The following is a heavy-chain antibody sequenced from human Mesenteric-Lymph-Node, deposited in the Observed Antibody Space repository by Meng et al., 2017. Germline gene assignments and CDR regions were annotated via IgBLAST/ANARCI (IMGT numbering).Heavy chain of an antibody. CDR3: ARDEGLGYSYGYFFY. CDR2: INAGNGNT. D-gene: IGHD5-18*01. V-gene: IGHV1-3*01. CDR1: GYTFTSYA. J-gene: IGHJ4*02. Sequence: QVQLVMSGAEVKKPGASVKVSCKASGYTFTSYAMHWVRQAPGQRLEWMGWINAGNGNTKYSQKFQGRVTITRDTSASTAHMELSSLRSEDTAVYYCARDEGLGYSYGYFFYWGQGTLVTVSS.